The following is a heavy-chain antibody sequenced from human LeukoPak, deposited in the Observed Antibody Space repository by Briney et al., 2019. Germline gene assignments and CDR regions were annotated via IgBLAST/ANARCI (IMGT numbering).Heavy chain of an antibody. CDR1: GGSFSGYY. D-gene: IGHD3-9*01. V-gene: IGHV4-34*01. J-gene: IGHJ4*02. CDR2: IYYSGST. CDR3: ARPRTYYDIGGPDPFES. Sequence: SETLSLTCAVYGGSFSGYYWSWIRQPPGKGLEWIGNIYYSGSTFYNPSLESRVTISVDTSKNQFSLQLSSVTAADTAVYYCARPRTYYDIGGPDPFESWGQGTLVTVSS.